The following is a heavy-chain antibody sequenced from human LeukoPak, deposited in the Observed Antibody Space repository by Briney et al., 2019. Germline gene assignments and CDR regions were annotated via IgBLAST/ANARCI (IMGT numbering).Heavy chain of an antibody. V-gene: IGHV3-30*04. D-gene: IGHD2-2*01. CDR3: ARDLERYCSSTSCLPSQWLVPWFDP. J-gene: IGHJ5*02. CDR2: ISYDGNNK. Sequence: GGSLRLSCAASGFTFSSYAMHWVRQAPGKGLEWVAVISYDGNNKYYADSVKGRFTISRDNSKNTLYLQMNSLRAEDTAVYYCARDLERYCSSTSCLPSQWLVPWFDPWGQGTLVTVSS. CDR1: GFTFSSYA.